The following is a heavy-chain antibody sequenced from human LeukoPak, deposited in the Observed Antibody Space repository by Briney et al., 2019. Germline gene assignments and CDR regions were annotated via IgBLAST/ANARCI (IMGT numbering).Heavy chain of an antibody. CDR2: INHSGST. D-gene: IGHD6-6*01. CDR3: ARGRSSSSFGY. CDR1: GGSFSGYY. V-gene: IGHV4-34*01. J-gene: IGHJ4*02. Sequence: PSETLSLTCAVYGGSFSGYYWSWIRQPPGKGLEWIGEINHSGSTNYNPSLKSRVTISVDTSKSQFSLKLSSVTAADTAVYYCARGRSSSSFGYWGQGTLVTVSS.